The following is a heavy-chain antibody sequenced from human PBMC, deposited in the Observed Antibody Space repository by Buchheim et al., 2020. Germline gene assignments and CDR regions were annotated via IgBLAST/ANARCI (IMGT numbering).Heavy chain of an antibody. Sequence: EVQLVQSGAEVKKPGESLRISCRASGYSFTNYWIGWVRQMPGKGLEGVGVIYPGDSDIRYGPSFEGQVTMSAGKSISTAYPQWSNLKASDSAIYYCARPPWYSSGWYSYWGQGTL. J-gene: IGHJ4*02. D-gene: IGHD6-19*01. CDR3: ARPPWYSSGWYSY. CDR2: IYPGDSDI. CDR1: GYSFTNYW. V-gene: IGHV5-51*01.